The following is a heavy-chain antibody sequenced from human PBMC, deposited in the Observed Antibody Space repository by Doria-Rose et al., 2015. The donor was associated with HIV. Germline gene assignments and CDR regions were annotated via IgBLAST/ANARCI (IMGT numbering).Heavy chain of an antibody. Sequence: QITLKESGPVLVKPTETLTLTCTVSGVSLSSPGMGVSWIRQPPGKALECLANIFSDDERSYKTSLKSRLTISRGTSKSQVVLIMTDMDPVDTATYYCARIKSSRWYHKYYFDFWGQGTLVIVSA. CDR1: GVSLSSPGMG. D-gene: IGHD6-13*01. CDR2: IFSDDER. J-gene: IGHJ4*02. V-gene: IGHV2-26*01. CDR3: ARIKSSRWYHKYYFDF.